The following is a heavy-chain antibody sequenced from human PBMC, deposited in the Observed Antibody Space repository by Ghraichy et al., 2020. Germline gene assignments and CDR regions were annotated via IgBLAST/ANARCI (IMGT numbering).Heavy chain of an antibody. CDR2: ISSNGLFI. D-gene: IGHD4-17*01. CDR1: GFTFRSYS. CDR3: TREESVDDSGDFPPGY. Sequence: GESLNISCEASGFTFRSYSMHWVRQAPGKGLEWVSLISSNGLFIYYAYSVEGRFTISRDNAKNSVYLQMNSLRADDTAVYYCTREESVDDSGDFPPGYWGQGTLVSVSS. J-gene: IGHJ4*02. V-gene: IGHV3-21*01.